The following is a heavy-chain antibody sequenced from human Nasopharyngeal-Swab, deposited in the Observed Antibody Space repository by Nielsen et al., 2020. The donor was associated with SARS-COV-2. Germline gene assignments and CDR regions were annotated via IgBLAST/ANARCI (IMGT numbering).Heavy chain of an antibody. CDR2: ISYDGSNK. D-gene: IGHD2-2*02. Sequence: GEPLKISCAASGFTFSSYAMHWVRQAPGKGLEWVAVISYDGSNKYYADSVKGRFTISRDNSKNTLYLQMNSLRAEDTAVYYCARTAAIRGYAFDIWGQGTMVTVSS. CDR1: GFTFSSYA. V-gene: IGHV3-30-3*01. J-gene: IGHJ3*02. CDR3: ARTAAIRGYAFDI.